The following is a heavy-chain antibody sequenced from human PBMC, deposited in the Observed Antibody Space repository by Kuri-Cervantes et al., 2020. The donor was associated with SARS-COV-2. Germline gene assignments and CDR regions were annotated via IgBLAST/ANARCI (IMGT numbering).Heavy chain of an antibody. J-gene: IGHJ5*02. CDR1: GFTFSSYW. D-gene: IGHD6-6*01. CDR3: ARDRAYSSSEYNWFDP. V-gene: IGHV3-7*01. CDR2: IKQDGSEK. Sequence: ETLSLTCAASGFTFSSYWMSWVRQAPGKGLEWVANIKQDGSEKYYVDSVKGRFTISRDNAKNSLYLQMNSLRAEDTAVYYCARDRAYSSSEYNWFDPWGQGTLVTVSS.